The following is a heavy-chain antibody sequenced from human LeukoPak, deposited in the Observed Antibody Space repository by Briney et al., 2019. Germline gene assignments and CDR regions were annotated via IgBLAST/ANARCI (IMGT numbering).Heavy chain of an antibody. V-gene: IGHV5-51*06. CDR1: GYSFTSYW. J-gene: IGHJ4*02. Sequence: GESLKISCKGSGYSFTSYWIGWVRQMPGKGLEWMGIIYPGDSGTRYSPSFQGQVTISADKSIRTAYLQWSSLEASDTAMYYCVNAYCGGDCSFDSWGQGTLVTVSS. CDR2: IYPGDSGT. D-gene: IGHD2-21*02. CDR3: VNAYCGGDCSFDS.